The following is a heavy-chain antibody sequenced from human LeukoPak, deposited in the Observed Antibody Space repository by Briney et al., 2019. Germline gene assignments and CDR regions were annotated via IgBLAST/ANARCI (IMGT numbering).Heavy chain of an antibody. CDR2: IYDSGTT. CDR1: GGSISSGGYY. Sequence: SQTLSLTCTVSGGSISSGGYYWSWIRQHPGKGLEWIGYIYDSGTTSYNPSLKSRGIISVDTSKNQFSLKLSSVTAADTAVYYCAREERYYYGMDVWGQGTMVTVSS. V-gene: IGHV4-31*03. D-gene: IGHD5-24*01. J-gene: IGHJ6*02. CDR3: AREERYYYGMDV.